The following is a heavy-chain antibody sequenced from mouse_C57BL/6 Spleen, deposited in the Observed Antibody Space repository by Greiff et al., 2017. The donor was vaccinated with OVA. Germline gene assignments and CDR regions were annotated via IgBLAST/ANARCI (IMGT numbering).Heavy chain of an antibody. CDR2: IWTGGGT. CDR1: GFSFTSYA. J-gene: IGHJ2*01. Sequence: VQLQESGPGLVAPSQSLSITCTVSGFSFTSYAISWVRQPPGKGLEWLGVIWTGGGTNYNSALKSRLSISKDNSKSQVFLKMNSLQTDDTARYYCARDYGSSLYYFDYWGQGTTLTVSS. V-gene: IGHV2-9-1*01. D-gene: IGHD1-1*01. CDR3: ARDYGSSLYYFDY.